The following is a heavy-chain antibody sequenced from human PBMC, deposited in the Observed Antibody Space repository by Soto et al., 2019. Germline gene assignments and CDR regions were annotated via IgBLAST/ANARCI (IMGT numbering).Heavy chain of an antibody. CDR2: IRTNENT. CDR3: ARGDDYVPFDY. CDR1: GFMFSAYP. Sequence: EVQLVESGGGLVQPGGSLRLSCAASGFMFSAYPMNWVRQAPGKGLEYVSAIRTNENTYYANSVKGRFTISRDNSKNTLYLQMGSLRAEDMAIYYCARGDDYVPFDYWGQGTVVTVSS. J-gene: IGHJ4*02. D-gene: IGHD4-17*01. V-gene: IGHV3-64*01.